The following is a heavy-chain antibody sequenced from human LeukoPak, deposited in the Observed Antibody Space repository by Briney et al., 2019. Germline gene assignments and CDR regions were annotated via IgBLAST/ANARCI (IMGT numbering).Heavy chain of an antibody. V-gene: IGHV1-8*01. CDR2: MNPNSGNT. D-gene: IGHD2-15*01. CDR1: GYTFISYD. J-gene: IGHJ4*02. Sequence: ASVKVSCKASGYTFISYDINWVRQATGQGLEWMGWMNPNSGNTAYAQKFQGRVTMTRNTSISTAYMELSSLRSEDTAVYYCARDYCSGGSCYSVGLDYWGQGTLVTVSS. CDR3: ARDYCSGGSCYSVGLDY.